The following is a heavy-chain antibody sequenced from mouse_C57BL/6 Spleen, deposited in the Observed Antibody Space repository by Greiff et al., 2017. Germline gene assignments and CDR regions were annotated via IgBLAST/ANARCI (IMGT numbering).Heavy chain of an antibody. CDR3: AREGDYYGSSYPYAMDY. J-gene: IGHJ4*01. Sequence: ESGPGLVKPSQSLSLTCSVTGYSITSGYYWNWIRQFPGNKLEWMGYISYDGSNNYNPSLKNRISITRDTSKNQFFLKLNSVTTEDTATYYCAREGDYYGSSYPYAMDYWGQGTSVTVSS. CDR1: GYSITSGYY. V-gene: IGHV3-6*01. D-gene: IGHD1-1*01. CDR2: ISYDGSN.